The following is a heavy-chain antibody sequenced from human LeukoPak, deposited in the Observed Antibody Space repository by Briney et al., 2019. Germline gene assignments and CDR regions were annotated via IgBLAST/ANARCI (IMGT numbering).Heavy chain of an antibody. J-gene: IGHJ4*02. CDR3: ARDHYSSSWYYFDY. D-gene: IGHD6-13*01. CDR1: GGTFSSYA. Sequence: SVKVSCKASGGTFSSYAISWVRQAPGQGLEWMGGIIPIFGTANYAQKFQGRVTITADKSTSTAYMELSSLRSEDTAVHYCARDHYSSSWYYFDYWGQGTLVTVSS. V-gene: IGHV1-69*06. CDR2: IIPIFGTA.